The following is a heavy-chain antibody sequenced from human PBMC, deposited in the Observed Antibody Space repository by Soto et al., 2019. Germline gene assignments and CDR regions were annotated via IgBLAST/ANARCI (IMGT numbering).Heavy chain of an antibody. D-gene: IGHD2-15*01. CDR3: ASHQDGCSGGSCHDH. CDR1: GFTVSSNY. V-gene: IGHV3-53*01. Sequence: PGGSLRLSCAASGFTVSSNYMSWVRQAPGKGLEWVSVIYSGGSTYYADSVKGRFTISRDNSKNTLYLQMNSLRAEDTAVYYCASHQDGCSGGSCHDHWGQGTLVTVSS. J-gene: IGHJ4*02. CDR2: IYSGGST.